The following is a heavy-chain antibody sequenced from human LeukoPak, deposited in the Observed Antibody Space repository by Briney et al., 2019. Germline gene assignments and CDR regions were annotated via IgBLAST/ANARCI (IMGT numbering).Heavy chain of an antibody. J-gene: IGHJ4*02. CDR1: GFSFSSYW. Sequence: GGSLRLSCAASGFSFSSYWMHWVRRDPGKGVVWVSRINNGGGSTSYADSVKGRFTISRDNAKNTLYLQMNSLRAEDTAVYYCARGGGPFEYWGQGTLVTVSS. CDR3: ARGGGPFEY. V-gene: IGHV3-74*01. CDR2: INNGGGST. D-gene: IGHD2-15*01.